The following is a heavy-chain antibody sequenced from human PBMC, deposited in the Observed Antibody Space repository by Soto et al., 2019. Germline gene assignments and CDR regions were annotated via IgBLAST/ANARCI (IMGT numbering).Heavy chain of an antibody. Sequence: PGGSLRLSFSASGFTFSSSAMHWVRQAPGKGLEYVSAISSNGGSTYYADSVKGRFTISRDNSKNTLYLQMSSLRAEDTAVYYCVKGSGGDSSGYTIIRDAFDIWGQGT. CDR3: VKGSGGDSSGYTIIRDAFDI. D-gene: IGHD3-22*01. V-gene: IGHV3-64D*08. CDR1: GFTFSSSA. CDR2: ISSNGGST. J-gene: IGHJ3*02.